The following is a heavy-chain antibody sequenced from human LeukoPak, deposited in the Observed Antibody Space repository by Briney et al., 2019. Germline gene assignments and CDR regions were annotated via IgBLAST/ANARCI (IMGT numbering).Heavy chain of an antibody. CDR3: ARTLRFLESYFDY. J-gene: IGHJ4*02. CDR1: GGSFSGYY. V-gene: IGHV4-34*01. CDR2: INHSGST. Sequence: PSETLSLTCAVSGGSFSGYYWSWIRQSPGKGLEWIGEINHSGSTNYNPSLKSRVTISVDTSKNQFSLKLSSVTAADTAVYYCARTLRFLESYFDYWGQGTLVTVSS. D-gene: IGHD3-3*01.